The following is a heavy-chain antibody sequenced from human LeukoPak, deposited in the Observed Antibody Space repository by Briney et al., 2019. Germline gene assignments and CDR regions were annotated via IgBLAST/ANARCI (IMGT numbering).Heavy chain of an antibody. J-gene: IGHJ4*02. D-gene: IGHD3-22*01. Sequence: GGSLRLSCAASRFNFIDYSMNWVRQAPGKGLECLSYISSDSKTKWYADSVKGRFSISRDNAKNTLYLQMNSLRAEDTAVYYCARDPTYSYDSGSYYYFDYWGQGTLVTVSS. CDR3: ARDPTYSYDSGSYYYFDY. CDR1: RFNFIDYS. V-gene: IGHV3-48*01. CDR2: ISSDSKTK.